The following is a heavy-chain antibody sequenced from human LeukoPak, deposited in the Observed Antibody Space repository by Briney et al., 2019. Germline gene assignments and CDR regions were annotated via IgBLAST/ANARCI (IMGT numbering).Heavy chain of an antibody. CDR2: IKQDGTEK. CDR1: GFTFSTYW. J-gene: IGHJ4*02. Sequence: GGSLRLSCPTSGFTFSTYWMSWVRQAPGKGREGVAIIKQDGTEKHNGDSVKGRFTISRDNAKNSVYLQMNSLRAEDTAVYYCARDKVDNAWTGSLFDYWGQGTLVTVSS. CDR3: ARDKVDNAWTGSLFDY. D-gene: IGHD1-1*01. V-gene: IGHV3-7*01.